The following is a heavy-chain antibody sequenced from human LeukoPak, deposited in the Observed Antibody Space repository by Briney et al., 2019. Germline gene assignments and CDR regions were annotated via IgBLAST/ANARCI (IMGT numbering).Heavy chain of an antibody. CDR2: MLYSGST. J-gene: IGHJ4*02. Sequence: SETLSLTCTVSDGSINGYYWSWIRQSPGKGLEWIGYMLYSGSTNQNPSLRSRVTISVDTSKNQVSLKLSSVTAADTAVYYCARSDIWGSYRFLDYWGQGALVTVSS. V-gene: IGHV4-59*08. CDR3: ARSDIWGSYRFLDY. CDR1: DGSINGYY. D-gene: IGHD3-16*02.